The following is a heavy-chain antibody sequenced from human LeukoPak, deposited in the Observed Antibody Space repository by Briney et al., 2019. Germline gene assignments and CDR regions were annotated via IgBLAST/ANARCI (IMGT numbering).Heavy chain of an antibody. CDR2: NSPYNSNT. D-gene: IGHD5-12*01. CDR1: GYTFTSYG. CDR3: ARVLRGYSDYDYLDAFDI. Sequence: ASVKVSCKASGYTFTSYGICWVRQAPGQGLEWMGWNSPYNSNTNNAQKLQGRVTMTTDTSTSTAYMERRSLRADDTAVYYCARVLRGYSDYDYLDAFDIWGQGTMVTVSS. J-gene: IGHJ3*02. V-gene: IGHV1-18*01.